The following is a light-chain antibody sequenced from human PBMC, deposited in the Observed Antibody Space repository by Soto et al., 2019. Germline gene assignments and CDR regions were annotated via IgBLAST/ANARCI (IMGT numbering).Light chain of an antibody. CDR2: KDS. CDR3: QSTDSSGNVV. V-gene: IGLV3-25*03. CDR1: ALPNQY. Sequence: SYELTQLFSVSVSPGQTARIICSGDALPNQYAYWYQQKPGQAPVLVIYKDSERPSGIPERFSGSSSGTTVTLTISGVQAEDEADYYCQSTDSSGNVVFGGGTKLTVL. J-gene: IGLJ2*01.